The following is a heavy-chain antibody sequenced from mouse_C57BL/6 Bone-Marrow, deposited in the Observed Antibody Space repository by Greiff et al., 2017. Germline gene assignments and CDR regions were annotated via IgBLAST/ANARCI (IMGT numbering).Heavy chain of an antibody. V-gene: IGHV1-69*01. Sequence: QVQLQQPGAELVMPGASVKLSCKASGYTFTSYWMHWVKQRPGQGLEWIGEIDPSDSYTNYNPQFKGKSTLTVDKSSSTAYMQLSSLTSEDSAVYYCARSSGYPDYWGQGTTLTVSS. CDR3: ARSSGYPDY. D-gene: IGHD3-1*01. J-gene: IGHJ2*01. CDR2: IDPSDSYT. CDR1: GYTFTSYW.